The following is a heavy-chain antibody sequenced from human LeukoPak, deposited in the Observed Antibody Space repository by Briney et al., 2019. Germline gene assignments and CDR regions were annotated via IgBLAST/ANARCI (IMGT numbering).Heavy chain of an antibody. Sequence: GGSLRLSCAASGFIFSSYAMSWVRQAPGKGLEWVSAISGSGGSTYYADSVKGRFTISRDNSKNTLYLQMNSLRAEDTAVYYCAKDPDYYDSSGLFDYWGQGTLVTVSS. V-gene: IGHV3-23*01. CDR2: ISGSGGST. CDR3: AKDPDYYDSSGLFDY. CDR1: GFIFSSYA. J-gene: IGHJ4*02. D-gene: IGHD3-22*01.